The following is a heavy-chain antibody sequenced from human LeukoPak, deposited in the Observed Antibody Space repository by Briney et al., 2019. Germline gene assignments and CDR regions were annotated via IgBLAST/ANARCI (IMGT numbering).Heavy chain of an antibody. CDR1: GFTVSTNA. CDR3: AKDLSWWAAVDF. V-gene: IGHV3-23*01. J-gene: IGHJ4*02. D-gene: IGHD2-8*02. CDR2: IGGDGRT. Sequence: GGSLRLSCAATGFTVSTNAMSWVRQAPGRGLEWVSGIGGDGRTHYADSVRGRFSIFRDNFKNTVYLQMNSLRDDDTAVYHCAKDLSWWAAVDFWGQGMLVTVSS.